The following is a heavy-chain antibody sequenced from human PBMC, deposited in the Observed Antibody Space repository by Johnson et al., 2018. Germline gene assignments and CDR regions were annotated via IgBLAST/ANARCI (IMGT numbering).Heavy chain of an antibody. CDR2: IKTKSAGGTT. V-gene: IGHV3-15*07. J-gene: IGHJ1*01. D-gene: IGHD6-13*01. CDR3: TTVGIAAAGMGFQH. CDR1: GLSFSHVW. Sequence: EVQLLESGGGLVRPGGSLRLSCAVSGLSFSHVWMNWVRQAPGKGLEWVGRIKTKSAGGTTDYAAPVKDIFTISRDDSESTVYLQMNSLKTEDTAVYYCTTVGIAAAGMGFQHWGQGTLVTASS.